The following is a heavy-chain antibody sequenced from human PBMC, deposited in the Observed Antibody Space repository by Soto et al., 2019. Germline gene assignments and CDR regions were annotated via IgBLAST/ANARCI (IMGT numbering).Heavy chain of an antibody. CDR1: GGSISSSSYY. Sequence: PSETLSLTCTVSGGSISSSSYYWGWIRQPPGKGLEWIGSIYYSGSTYYNPSLKSRVTISVDTSKNQFSLKLSSVTAADTAVYYCAGSAAGEITAAFDIWGHGTMVTVS. D-gene: IGHD6-13*01. CDR2: IYYSGST. J-gene: IGHJ3*02. CDR3: AGSAAGEITAAFDI. V-gene: IGHV4-39*01.